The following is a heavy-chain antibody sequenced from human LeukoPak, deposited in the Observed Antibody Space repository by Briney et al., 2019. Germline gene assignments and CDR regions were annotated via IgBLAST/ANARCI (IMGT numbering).Heavy chain of an antibody. V-gene: IGHV4-61*02. CDR2: IYTSGST. CDR3: ARERGIQLWLAHPNLFDY. Sequence: SQTLSLTCTVSGGSISSGSYYWSWIRQPAGKGLEWIGRIYTSGSTNYNPSLKSRVTISVDTSKNQFSLKLSSVTAADTAVYYCARERGIQLWLAHPNLFDYWGQGTLDTVSS. D-gene: IGHD5-18*01. J-gene: IGHJ4*02. CDR1: GGSISSGSYY.